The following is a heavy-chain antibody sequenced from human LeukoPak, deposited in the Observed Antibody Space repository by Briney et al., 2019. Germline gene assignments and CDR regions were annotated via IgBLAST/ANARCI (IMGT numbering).Heavy chain of an antibody. CDR1: GFTFSSYG. V-gene: IGHV3-30*18. CDR3: AKGDYGDYVGDY. CDR2: ISYDGSNK. J-gene: IGHJ4*02. Sequence: PGGSLRLSCAASGFTFSSYGMHWVRQAPGKGPEWVAVISYDGSNKYYADSVKGRFTISRDNSKNTLYLQMNSLRAEDTAVYYCAKGDYGDYVGDYWGQGTLVTVSS. D-gene: IGHD4-17*01.